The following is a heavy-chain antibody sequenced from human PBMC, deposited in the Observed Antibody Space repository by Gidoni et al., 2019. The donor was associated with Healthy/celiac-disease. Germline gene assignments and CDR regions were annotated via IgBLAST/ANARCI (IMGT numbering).Heavy chain of an antibody. V-gene: IGHV4-59*01. Sequence: QVQPQESGPGLVTPSETLSLTCTVSGGSISSYYWSWIRQPPGKGLEWIGYIYYSGSTNYNPSLKSRVTISVDTSKNQFSLKLSSVTAADTAVYYCARDPNCSGGSCSGDYWGQGTLVTVSS. J-gene: IGHJ4*02. CDR2: IYYSGST. D-gene: IGHD2-15*01. CDR3: ARDPNCSGGSCSGDY. CDR1: GGSISSYY.